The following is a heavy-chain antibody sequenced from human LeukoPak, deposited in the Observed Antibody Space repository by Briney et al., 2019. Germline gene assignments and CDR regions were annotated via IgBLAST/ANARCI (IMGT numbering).Heavy chain of an antibody. CDR2: IIPILGIA. V-gene: IGHV1-69*02. CDR1: GGTFSSYT. D-gene: IGHD2-8*01. Sequence: SVKVSCKASGGTFSSYTISWVRQAPGQGLEWMGRIIPILGIANYAQKFQGRVTITADKSTSTAYMELSSLRSEDTAVYYCANGNRCTSPNCLGYYYFYMDVWGKGTTVTVSS. J-gene: IGHJ6*03. CDR3: ANGNRCTSPNCLGYYYFYMDV.